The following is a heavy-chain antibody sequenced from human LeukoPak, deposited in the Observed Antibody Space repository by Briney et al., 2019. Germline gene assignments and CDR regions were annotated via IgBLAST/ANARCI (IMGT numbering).Heavy chain of an antibody. D-gene: IGHD3-22*01. J-gene: IGHJ3*02. V-gene: IGHV1-18*01. Sequence: ASVKVSCKASGYTFISYGITWVRQAPGQGLEWMGWISAYNGNTNYAQKLQGRVTMTTDTSTTTAYMELRRLRSDDTAVYYCARDPQYDSSGYSPEIENDAFDIWGQGTMVTVSS. CDR2: ISAYNGNT. CDR3: ARDPQYDSSGYSPEIENDAFDI. CDR1: GYTFISYG.